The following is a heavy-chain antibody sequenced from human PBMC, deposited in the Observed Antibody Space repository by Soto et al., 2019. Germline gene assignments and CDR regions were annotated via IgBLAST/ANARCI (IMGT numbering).Heavy chain of an antibody. V-gene: IGHV3-23*01. Sequence: CAPGGLSLSSYAMSWVRQSPGKGLEGVAAISGSGGSTDDAEDLVGRLSIPSDNAKHTLYLQMHSLRAEDTAVYYSAKGPPYAAEAYVDYWRQRILVTVSA. CDR1: GLSLSSYA. CDR3: AKGPPYAAEAYVDY. J-gene: IGHJ4*02. D-gene: IGHD4-17*01. CDR2: ISGSGGST.